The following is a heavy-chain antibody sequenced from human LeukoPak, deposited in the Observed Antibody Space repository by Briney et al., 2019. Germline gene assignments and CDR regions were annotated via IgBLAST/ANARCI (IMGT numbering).Heavy chain of an antibody. V-gene: IGHV4-34*01. J-gene: IGHJ4*02. Sequence: SETLSLTCVVYGGSFSGYYWSWIRQPPGKGLEWIGEIDQSGTTNYNPSLKSRVSISVDTSKKQFSLTLTSMTAADTVVYYCARDGGSGPNFDYWGQGTLVTVSS. CDR2: IDQSGTT. D-gene: IGHD6-19*01. CDR3: ARDGGSGPNFDY. CDR1: GGSFSGYY.